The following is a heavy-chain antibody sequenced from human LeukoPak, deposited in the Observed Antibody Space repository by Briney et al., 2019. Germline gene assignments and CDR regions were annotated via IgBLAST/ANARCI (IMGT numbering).Heavy chain of an antibody. CDR2: ISYDGSIK. Sequence: LEWVAVISYDGSIKYYADSVKGRFTIYRDNAKNSLYLQMNSLRAEDTAVYYCASDHSGDSYGYPGHAFDIWGQGTMVTVSS. CDR3: ASDHSGDSYGYPGHAFDI. J-gene: IGHJ3*02. V-gene: IGHV3-30*04. D-gene: IGHD5-18*01.